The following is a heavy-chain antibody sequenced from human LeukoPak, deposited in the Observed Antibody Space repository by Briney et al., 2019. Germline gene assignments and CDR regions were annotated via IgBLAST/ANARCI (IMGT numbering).Heavy chain of an antibody. J-gene: IGHJ6*03. Sequence: GGSLRLSCAASGITFSSNSMNWVRQAPGKWLEWVSYITNSGSTTYYADSVKGRFTISRDNAKNSLYLQMNSLRAEDTAVYYCARRSEFGVLYYMDVWGKGTTVTVSS. V-gene: IGHV3-48*01. D-gene: IGHD3-16*01. CDR1: GITFSSNS. CDR2: ITNSGSTT. CDR3: ARRSEFGVLYYMDV.